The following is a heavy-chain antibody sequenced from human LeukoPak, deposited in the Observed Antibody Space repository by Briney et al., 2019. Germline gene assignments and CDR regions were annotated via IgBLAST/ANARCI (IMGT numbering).Heavy chain of an antibody. V-gene: IGHV4-39*01. J-gene: IGHJ4*02. D-gene: IGHD2-2*02. CDR1: GGSIRSSYYY. Sequence: SETLSLTCTVSGGSIRSSYYYWGWIRQPPGKGLEWIGSIYYSGSTYYNPSLKSRVTISVDTSKNQFSLKLSSVTAADTAVYYCATHIVVVPAAIEPFDYWGQGTLVTVSS. CDR3: ATHIVVVPAAIEPFDY. CDR2: IYYSGST.